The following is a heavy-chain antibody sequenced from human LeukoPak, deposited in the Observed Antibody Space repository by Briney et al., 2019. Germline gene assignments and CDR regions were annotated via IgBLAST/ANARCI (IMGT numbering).Heavy chain of an antibody. CDR1: GFTFSSYG. D-gene: IGHD3-22*01. J-gene: IGHJ4*02. CDR2: ISYDGSNK. V-gene: IGHV3-30*18. Sequence: SGGSLRLSCAASGFTFSSYGMHWVRQAPGKGLEWVAVISYDGSNKYYADSVKGRFTISRDNSKNTLYLQMNSLRAEDTAVYYCAKSPYYHDSSGYPHNGPDYWGQGTLVTVSS. CDR3: AKSPYYHDSSGYPHNGPDY.